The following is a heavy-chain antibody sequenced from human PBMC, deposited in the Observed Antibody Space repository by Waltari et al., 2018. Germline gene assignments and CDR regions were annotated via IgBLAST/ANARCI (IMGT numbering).Heavy chain of an antibody. D-gene: IGHD2-15*01. V-gene: IGHV1-2*06. CDR1: GYTFTGYY. Sequence: QVQLVQSGAEVKKPGASVKVSCKASGYTFTGYYMHWVRQAPGQGLEWMGRINPNSGGKNYAQKFQGRVTMTRDTSISTAYMELSRRRSDDTAVYYCARDGYCSGGSCYFSGMDVWGQGTTVTVSS. CDR2: INPNSGGK. J-gene: IGHJ6*02. CDR3: ARDGYCSGGSCYFSGMDV.